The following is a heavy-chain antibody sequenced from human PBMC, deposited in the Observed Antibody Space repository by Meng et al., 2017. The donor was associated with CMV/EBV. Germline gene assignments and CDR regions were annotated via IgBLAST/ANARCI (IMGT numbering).Heavy chain of an antibody. J-gene: IGHJ4*02. V-gene: IGHV3-23*01. CDR3: DASDY. CDR1: GFSFSSVA. Sequence: GSLRLDCAAAGFSFSSVAMSWARQAPGKGLEWVSTINAGGGRAYYADSVKGRFTISRDNSKNALFLEMNNLRVEDTAVYYCDASDYWGQGTLVTVSS. CDR2: INAGGGRA.